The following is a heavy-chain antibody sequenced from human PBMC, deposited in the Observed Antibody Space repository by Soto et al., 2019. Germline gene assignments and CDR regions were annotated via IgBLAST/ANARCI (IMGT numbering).Heavy chain of an antibody. V-gene: IGHV4-34*01. CDR3: ARADIVVVRAAMQWLDL. Sequence: PSETLSLTCAGDGGSFSGYYWGWIRQPPGKGLEWIGRINHSGSTYYNPSLKSRVTISVDTSKNQFSLKLSSVTAADTAVYYCARADIVVVRAAMQWLDLWGQGTLVT. D-gene: IGHD2-2*01. CDR1: GGSFSGYY. CDR2: INHSGST. J-gene: IGHJ5*02.